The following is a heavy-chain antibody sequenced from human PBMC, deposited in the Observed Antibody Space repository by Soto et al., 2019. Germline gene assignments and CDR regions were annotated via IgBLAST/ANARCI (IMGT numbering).Heavy chain of an antibody. CDR3: AKDSRYSGYVRAFDI. Sequence: VQLLESGGGLVQPGGSLRLSCAASGFTFSSYAMTWVRQAPGKGLEWVSAISGGGGVTYYPDSVKGRFTISRDNSKNTLYLQMNSLRAEDTAVYYCAKDSRYSGYVRAFDIWGQGTMVTVSS. J-gene: IGHJ3*02. CDR1: GFTFSSYA. CDR2: ISGGGGVT. D-gene: IGHD5-12*01. V-gene: IGHV3-23*01.